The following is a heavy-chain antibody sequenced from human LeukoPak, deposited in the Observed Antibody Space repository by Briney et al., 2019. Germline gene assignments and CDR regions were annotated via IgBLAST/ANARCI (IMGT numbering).Heavy chain of an antibody. J-gene: IGHJ4*02. CDR1: GFTFSSYA. D-gene: IGHD4-11*01. CDR2: ISYDGSNK. Sequence: GGSLRLSYAASGFTFSSYAMHWVRQAPGKGLEWVAVISYDGSNKYYADSVKGRFTISRDNSKNTLYLQMNSLRAEDTAVYYCAKMTTVTMGWGQGTLVTVSS. CDR3: AKMTTVTMG. V-gene: IGHV3-30*04.